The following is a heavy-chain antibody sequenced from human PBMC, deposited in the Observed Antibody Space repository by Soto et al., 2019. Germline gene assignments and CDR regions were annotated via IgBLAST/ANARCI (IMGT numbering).Heavy chain of an antibody. D-gene: IGHD3-9*01. CDR1: GYTFTSYD. CDR3: ASEPLRYFDWSPPYGMDV. J-gene: IGHJ6*02. Sequence: ASVKVSCKASGYTFTSYDINWVRQATGQGLEWMGWINAGNGNTKYSQKFQGRVTITRDTSASTAYMELSSLRSEDTAVYYCASEPLRYFDWSPPYGMDVWGQGTTVTVSS. V-gene: IGHV1-3*01. CDR2: INAGNGNT.